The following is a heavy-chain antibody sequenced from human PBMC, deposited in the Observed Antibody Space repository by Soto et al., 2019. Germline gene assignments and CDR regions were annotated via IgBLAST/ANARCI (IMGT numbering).Heavy chain of an antibody. V-gene: IGHV4-31*03. J-gene: IGHJ3*01. CDR2: IFYGGPA. D-gene: IGHD2-2*01. CDR1: GGSISSGGYY. Sequence: QVQLQESGPGLVKPSQTLSVTCTVSGGSISSGGYYWSWMRQHPGKGLEWIGYIFYGGPAYYNASLQRRVTXXVXTXXSQFSLKLSSVTAADTAVYYCARGLNYAKQDAFDVWGQGTMVTVSS. CDR3: ARGLNYAKQDAFDV.